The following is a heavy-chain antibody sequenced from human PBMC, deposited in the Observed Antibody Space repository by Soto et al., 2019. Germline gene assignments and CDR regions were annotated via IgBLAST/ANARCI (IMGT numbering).Heavy chain of an antibody. Sequence: EVQLVQSGGGPVKPGGSLRLSCVASGFSLNNYRMTWVRQGPGKGLEWVASIYSRPNYIHYTESVKGRFTISRDNAKNSVYLQMNSLRVEDAADYYCEREKEDEGSSSLRVYYGVDVWGQGTTVTVSS. J-gene: IGHJ6*02. D-gene: IGHD6-6*01. CDR3: EREKEDEGSSSLRVYYGVDV. CDR2: IYSRPNYI. V-gene: IGHV3-21*06. CDR1: GFSLNNYR.